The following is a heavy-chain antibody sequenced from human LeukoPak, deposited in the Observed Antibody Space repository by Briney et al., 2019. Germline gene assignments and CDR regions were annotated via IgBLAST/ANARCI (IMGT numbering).Heavy chain of an antibody. CDR3: AKDGWGYDTSGYYTAPDH. J-gene: IGHJ4*02. D-gene: IGHD3-22*01. CDR1: GFTFSSYA. V-gene: IGHV3-23*01. Sequence: PGGSLRLSCAASGFTFSSYAMTWVRQAPGKGLQLVSTISGSGGSTFYADSVKGRFTISRDNSKNTLYLQMNSLRAEDTAVYYCAKDGWGYDTSGYYTAPDHWGQGTLVTVSS. CDR2: ISGSGGST.